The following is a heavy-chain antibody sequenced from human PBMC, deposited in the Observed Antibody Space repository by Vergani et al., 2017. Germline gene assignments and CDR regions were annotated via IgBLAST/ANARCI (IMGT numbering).Heavy chain of an antibody. D-gene: IGHD2-2*01. J-gene: IGHJ4*02. Sequence: QVQLQQWGAGLLKPSETLSLTCAVYGGSFSGYYWGWIRQPPGKGLEWIGSIFHTGSTYYNPSLKSRVTISVDTSKNQFSLKLSSVTAADTAVYYCARLGIVVLPTGYGSRYYFDYWGLGILVTVSS. V-gene: IGHV4-34*12. CDR3: ARLGIVVLPTGYGSRYYFDY. CDR1: GGSFSGYY. CDR2: IFHTGST.